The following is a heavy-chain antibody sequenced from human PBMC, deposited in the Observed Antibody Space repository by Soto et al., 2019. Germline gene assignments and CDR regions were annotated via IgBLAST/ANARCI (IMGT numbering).Heavy chain of an antibody. CDR2: VSDSGST. J-gene: IGHJ4*02. V-gene: IGHV4-39*01. Sequence: PSDTLSLTCTFSDSSMNSIFQYLCFIRQPPWNALELIGSVSDSGSTYYNLSLKSRVTISVDKSKNQFSLTLTSVTAADTAVYFCERHRMRDWMVLKTNARFEYWGKGLMVTVSS. D-gene: IGHD6-19*01. CDR3: ERHRMRDWMVLKTNARFEY. CDR1: DSSMNSIFQY.